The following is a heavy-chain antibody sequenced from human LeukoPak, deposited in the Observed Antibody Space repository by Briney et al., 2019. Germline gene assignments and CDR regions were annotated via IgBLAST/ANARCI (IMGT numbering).Heavy chain of an antibody. J-gene: IGHJ4*02. V-gene: IGHV3-21*01. D-gene: IGHD3-22*01. CDR3: ARDWANYYDSSGPGDY. CDR1: GFTFSSYS. CDR2: ISSSSSYI. Sequence: PGGSLRLSCAASGFTFSSYSMNWVRQAPGRGLEWVSSISSSSSYIYYADSVKGRFTISRDNAKNSLYLQMNSRRAEDTAVYYCARDWANYYDSSGPGDYWGQGTLVTVSS.